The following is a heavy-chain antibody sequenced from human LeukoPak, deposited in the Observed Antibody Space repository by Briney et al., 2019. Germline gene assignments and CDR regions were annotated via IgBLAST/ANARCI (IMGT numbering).Heavy chain of an antibody. J-gene: IGHJ3*02. V-gene: IGHV3-74*01. D-gene: IGHD3-10*01. Sequence: GGSLRLSCAASGFTFSNYWMHWVRQAPGKGLVWVSRIHTDGISTTYADSVKGRFTISRDNAKNTLYLQMNSLRAEDTAVYYCARRARGAFDIWGQGTMVTVSS. CDR2: IHTDGIST. CDR3: ARRARGAFDI. CDR1: GFTFSNYW.